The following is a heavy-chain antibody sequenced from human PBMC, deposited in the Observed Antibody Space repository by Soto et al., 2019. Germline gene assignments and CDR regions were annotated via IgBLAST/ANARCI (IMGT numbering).Heavy chain of an antibody. CDR2: IKQDGSEK. CDR1: GFTFSSYL. D-gene: IGHD2-15*01. CDR3: ARDVEGYCSSDACYSGDAFDI. J-gene: IGHJ3*02. V-gene: IGHV3-7*01. Sequence: EEQLVESGGGLVQPGGSLRLSCAASGFTFSSYLMSWVRQAPGKGLEWVANIKQDGSEKYYVDSVKGRFTISRDNAKNSLYLQLNSLRAEDTSVYYCARDVEGYCSSDACYSGDAFDIWGQGTMVTVSS.